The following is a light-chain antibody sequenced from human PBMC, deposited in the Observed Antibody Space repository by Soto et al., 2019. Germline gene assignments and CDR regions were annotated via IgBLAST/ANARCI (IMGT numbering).Light chain of an antibody. CDR1: SSNIGAGYD. J-gene: IGLJ3*02. Sequence: QSVLTQPPSVSGAPGQRVTIPCTGSSSNIGAGYDVHWYQQLPGTAPRLLIYGNSNRPSGVPDRFSGSKSGTSVSLVITGLQAEDEADYYCQSYESSLSGWVFGGGTKLTVL. CDR3: QSYESSLSGWV. V-gene: IGLV1-40*01. CDR2: GNS.